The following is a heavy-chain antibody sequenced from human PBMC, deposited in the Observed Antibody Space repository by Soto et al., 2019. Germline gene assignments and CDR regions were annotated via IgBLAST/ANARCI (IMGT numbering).Heavy chain of an antibody. V-gene: IGHV1-69*13. CDR3: ASENYYDSSGYYFPLGY. CDR1: GGTFSSYA. CDR2: IIPIFGTA. Sequence: SVKVSCKASGGTFSSYAISWVRQAPGQGLEWMGGIIPIFGTANYAQKFQGRVTITADESTSTAYMELSSLRSEDTAVYYCASENYYDSSGYYFPLGYWGQGTLVTVSS. D-gene: IGHD3-22*01. J-gene: IGHJ4*02.